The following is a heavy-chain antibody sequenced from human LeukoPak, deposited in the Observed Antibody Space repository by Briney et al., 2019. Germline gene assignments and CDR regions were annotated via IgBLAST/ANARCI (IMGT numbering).Heavy chain of an antibody. V-gene: IGHV1-2*06. Sequence: ASVKVSCKASGYTFTGYYMHWVRQAPGQGLEWMGRIKPNSGGTNYAQKFQGRVTMTTDTSTNTAYMELRSLRSDDTAVYYCTREATGYSWFDPWGQGTLVTVSS. CDR1: GYTFTGYY. CDR3: TREATGYSWFDP. D-gene: IGHD3-9*01. J-gene: IGHJ5*02. CDR2: IKPNSGGT.